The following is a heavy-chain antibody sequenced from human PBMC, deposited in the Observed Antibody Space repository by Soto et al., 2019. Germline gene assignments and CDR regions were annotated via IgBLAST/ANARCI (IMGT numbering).Heavy chain of an antibody. J-gene: IGHJ6*02. V-gene: IGHV4-59*08. CDR1: GGSISSYY. Sequence: QVQLQESGPGLVKPSETLSLTCTVSGGSISSYYWSWIRQPPGKGLEWIGYIYYSGSTNYNPSLKSRVTISVDTSKNQFSLKLSSVTAADTAVYYWASGEYYYYGMDVWGQGTTVTVSS. CDR2: IYYSGST. CDR3: ASGEYYYYGMDV.